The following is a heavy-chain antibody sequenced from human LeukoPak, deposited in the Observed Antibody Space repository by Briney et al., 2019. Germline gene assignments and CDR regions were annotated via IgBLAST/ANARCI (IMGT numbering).Heavy chain of an antibody. V-gene: IGHV4-39*07. J-gene: IGHJ4*02. CDR2: IYYSGST. D-gene: IGHD3-9*01. CDR3: ARGRSSILTGYYHDY. CDR1: GGSISSSSYY. Sequence: SETLSLTCTVSGGSISSSSYYWGWIRQPPGKGLEWIGSIYYSGSTNYNPSLKSRVTISVDTSKNQFSLKLSSVTAADTAVYYCARGRSSILTGYYHDYWGQGTLVTVSS.